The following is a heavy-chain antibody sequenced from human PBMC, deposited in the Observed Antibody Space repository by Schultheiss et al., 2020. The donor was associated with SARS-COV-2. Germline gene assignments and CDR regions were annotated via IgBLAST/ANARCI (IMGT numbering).Heavy chain of an antibody. J-gene: IGHJ3*02. D-gene: IGHD4-17*01. CDR3: AKTHRTTVTTTGAFDI. V-gene: IGHV3-23*01. Sequence: GESLKISCAASGFTFSSYAMSWVRQAPGKGLEWVSAISGSGGSTYYADSVKGRFTISRDNSKNTLYLQMNSLRAEDTAVYYCAKTHRTTVTTTGAFDIWGQGTMVTVSS. CDR2: ISGSGGST. CDR1: GFTFSSYA.